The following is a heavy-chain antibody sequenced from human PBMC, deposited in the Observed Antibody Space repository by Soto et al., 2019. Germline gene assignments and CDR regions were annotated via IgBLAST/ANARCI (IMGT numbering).Heavy chain of an antibody. Sequence: EVQLLESGGGLVQPGGSLRLSCAASGIIFSSYAMSWVRQAPGKGLEWVSSISSSGGSTYYADSVKGRFTISRANSKNTLYLQMNSLRAEDTAVYYCAKAPSNRFQRWGQGTLVNVSS. CDR2: ISSSGGST. CDR1: GIIFSSYA. V-gene: IGHV3-23*01. CDR3: AKAPSNRFQR. J-gene: IGHJ1*01.